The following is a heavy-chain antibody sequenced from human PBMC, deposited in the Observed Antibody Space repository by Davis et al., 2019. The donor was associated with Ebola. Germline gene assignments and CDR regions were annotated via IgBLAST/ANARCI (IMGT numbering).Heavy chain of an antibody. J-gene: IGHJ4*02. CDR1: GFTFSSYA. V-gene: IGHV3-30-3*01. CDR3: ASPLELPGY. D-gene: IGHD1-26*01. Sequence: SLRLSCAASGFTFSSYAMHWVRQAPGKGLEWVAVISYDGSNKYYADSVKGRFTISRDNSKNTLYLQMNSLRAEDTAVYYCASPLELPGYWGQGTLVTVSS. CDR2: ISYDGSNK.